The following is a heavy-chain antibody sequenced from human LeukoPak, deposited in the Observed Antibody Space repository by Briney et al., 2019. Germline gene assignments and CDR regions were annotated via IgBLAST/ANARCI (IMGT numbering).Heavy chain of an antibody. CDR3: ATGGGRAFDI. CDR1: GGSISSYY. J-gene: IGHJ3*02. CDR2: IYYSGST. D-gene: IGHD2-15*01. V-gene: IGHV4-59*01. Sequence: SETLSLTRTVSGGSISSYYWSWIRQPPGKGLEWIGYIYYSGSTNYNPSLKSRVTISVDTSKNQFSLKLSSVTAADTAVYYCATGGGRAFDIWGQGTMVTVSS.